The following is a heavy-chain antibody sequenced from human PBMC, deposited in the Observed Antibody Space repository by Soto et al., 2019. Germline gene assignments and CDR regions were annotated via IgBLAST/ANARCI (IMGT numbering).Heavy chain of an antibody. J-gene: IGHJ6*02. V-gene: IGHV4-4*02. Sequence: QVQLLESGPGLVKPSGTLSLTCVVSGGSVTSKNWWWSWVRLSPGERPEWIGQVYYTGSIKYNPSLQSRATISVNKSTNLLSLNLTSVTAADTALYYCANLTGIKMPDSPSTYPFAMDVWGQGTTVIVSS. CDR1: GGSVTSKNW. D-gene: IGHD3-10*01. CDR3: ANLTGIKMPDSPSTYPFAMDV. CDR2: VYYTGSI.